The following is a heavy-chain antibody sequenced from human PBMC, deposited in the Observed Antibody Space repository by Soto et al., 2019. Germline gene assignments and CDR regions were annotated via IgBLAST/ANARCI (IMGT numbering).Heavy chain of an antibody. D-gene: IGHD2-2*01. CDR1: GGTFSSYA. J-gene: IGHJ6*02. Sequence: QVQLVQSGAEVKKPGSSVKVSCKASGGTFSSYAISWVRQAPGQGLEWMGGIIPIFGTANYAQKFQGRGTITADESTSTAYMELSSLRSEDTAVYYCARARSIVLVPAAGRGMDVWGQGTTVTVSS. V-gene: IGHV1-69*12. CDR3: ARARSIVLVPAAGRGMDV. CDR2: IIPIFGTA.